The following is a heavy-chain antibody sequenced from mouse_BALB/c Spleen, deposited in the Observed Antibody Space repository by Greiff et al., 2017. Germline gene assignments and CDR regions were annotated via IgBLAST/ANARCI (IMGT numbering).Heavy chain of an antibody. Sequence: QVQLQQSGAELVRPGSSVKISCKASGYAFSSYWMNWVKQRPGQGLEWIGQIYPGDGDTNYNGKFKGKATLTADKSSSTAYMQLSSLTSEDSAVYFCARWLLPLYYAMDYWGQGTAVTVSS. V-gene: IGHV1-80*01. J-gene: IGHJ4*01. D-gene: IGHD2-3*01. CDR3: ARWLLPLYYAMDY. CDR1: GYAFSSYW. CDR2: IYPGDGDT.